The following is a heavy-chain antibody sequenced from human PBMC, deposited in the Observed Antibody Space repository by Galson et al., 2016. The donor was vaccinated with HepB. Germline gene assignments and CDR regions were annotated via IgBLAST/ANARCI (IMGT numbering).Heavy chain of an antibody. CDR2: VIPILGIA. J-gene: IGHJ3*02. V-gene: IGHV1-69*04. CDR3: ARELVVVTHTEDAFDI. CDR1: GGTFSSYT. Sequence: SVKVSCKASGGTFSSYTLSWVRQAPGQGLEWMGRVIPILGIANYAHEFQGRVTITADKSTSTAYMELSSLRSEDTAVYYCARELVVVTHTEDAFDIWGQGTMVSVSS. D-gene: IGHD3-22*01.